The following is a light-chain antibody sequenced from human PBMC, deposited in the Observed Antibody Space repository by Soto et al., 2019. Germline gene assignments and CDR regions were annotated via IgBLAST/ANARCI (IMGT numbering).Light chain of an antibody. CDR3: QQYGSSPPVT. Sequence: EIVLKQSPGTLSLSPGERATLSCRASQSVSSSYLAWYQQKPGQAPRLLIYGASGRSTGISDRFSGSGSWTDLTLTISRLEAEDCAVYYCQQYGSSPPVTFGQGTRLEIK. CDR1: QSVSSSY. J-gene: IGKJ5*01. CDR2: GAS. V-gene: IGKV3-20*01.